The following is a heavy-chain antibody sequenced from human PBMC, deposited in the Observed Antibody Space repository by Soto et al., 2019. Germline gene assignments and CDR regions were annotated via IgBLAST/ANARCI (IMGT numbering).Heavy chain of an antibody. CDR3: ARDGSSWYHPVHY. CDR1: GYSFSGYC. J-gene: IGHJ4*02. D-gene: IGHD6-13*01. CDR2: IYPNTETT. V-gene: IGHV1-2*02. Sequence: ASGKVSCKASGYSFSGYCIQWVRQAPGQGPEWLGWIYPNTETTDSSKKFQGRVTMTTDTSTSTAYMELRSLRSDDTAVYYCARDGSSWYHPVHYWGQGTLVTVSS.